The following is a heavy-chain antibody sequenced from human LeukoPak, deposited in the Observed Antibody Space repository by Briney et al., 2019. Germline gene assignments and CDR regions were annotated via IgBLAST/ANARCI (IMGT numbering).Heavy chain of an antibody. D-gene: IGHD6-13*01. J-gene: IGHJ5*02. CDR2: ISGSGGST. V-gene: IGHV3-23*01. CDR3: AKRVAAAGGGWFDP. CDR1: GFTFSSYG. Sequence: TGGSLRLSCAASGFTFSSYGMSWVRQAPGKGLEWVSAISGSGGSTYYADSVKGRFTISRDNSKNTLYLQMNSLRAEDTAVYYCAKRVAAAGGGWFDPWGQGTLVTVSS.